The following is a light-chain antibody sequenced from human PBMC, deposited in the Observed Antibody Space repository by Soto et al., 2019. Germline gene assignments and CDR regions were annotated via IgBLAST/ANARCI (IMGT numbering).Light chain of an antibody. V-gene: IGKV3-15*01. CDR2: GAS. Sequence: EIVMTQSPVTLSVSPGERATLSCRASQSVSSDLAWYQQKPGQAPRLLIYGASTRATGIPARFSSSGSGTEFTLTISSLQSEDFAVYYCQQYHNWLMYTFGQGTKLEI. CDR3: QQYHNWLMYT. J-gene: IGKJ2*01. CDR1: QSVSSD.